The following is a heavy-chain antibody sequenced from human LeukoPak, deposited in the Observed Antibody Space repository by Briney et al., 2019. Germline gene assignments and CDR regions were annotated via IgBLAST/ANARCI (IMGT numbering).Heavy chain of an antibody. CDR2: IYYSGST. D-gene: IGHD3-22*01. V-gene: IGHV4-61*08. J-gene: IGHJ4*02. Sequence: SETLSLTCAVSGGSISSGGYSWSWIRQPPGKGLEWIGYIYYSGSTNYNPSLKSRVTISVDTSKNQFSLKLSSVTAADTAVYHCARGIGYYDSSGYYYVGPFDYWGQGTLVTVSS. CDR3: ARGIGYYDSSGYYYVGPFDY. CDR1: GGSISSGGYS.